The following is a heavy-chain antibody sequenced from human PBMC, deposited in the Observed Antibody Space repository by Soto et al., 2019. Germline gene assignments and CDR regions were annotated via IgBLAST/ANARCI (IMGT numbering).Heavy chain of an antibody. CDR1: GGSFSGYY. CDR3: ANTYYNFWSGFYRGYYFDY. D-gene: IGHD3-3*01. J-gene: IGHJ4*02. V-gene: IGHV4-34*01. Sequence: QVHLQQWGAGLLKPSETLSLTCAVYGGSFSGYYWSWIRQPPGKGLEWIGEINHSGSTNYNPSLKSRVNISVVTSKNQFSLKLSSVTAADTAVYFCANTYYNFWSGFYRGYYFDYCGQGTLVSVSS. CDR2: INHSGST.